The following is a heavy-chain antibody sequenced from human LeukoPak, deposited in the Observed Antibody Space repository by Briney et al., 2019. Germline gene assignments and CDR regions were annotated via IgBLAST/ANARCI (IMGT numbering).Heavy chain of an antibody. J-gene: IGHJ6*03. V-gene: IGHV4-38-2*02. CDR3: ARETSQKGAHYMDV. CDR1: GYSISSGFY. Sequence: SETLSLTCTVSGYSISSGFYWGWIRQPPGKGLEWIGNVYHGGSSYYNPSLKSRVTISVDTSKNQFSLKLSSVTAADTAVYYCARETSQKGAHYMDVWGKGTTVTISS. CDR2: VYHGGSS. D-gene: IGHD3-16*01.